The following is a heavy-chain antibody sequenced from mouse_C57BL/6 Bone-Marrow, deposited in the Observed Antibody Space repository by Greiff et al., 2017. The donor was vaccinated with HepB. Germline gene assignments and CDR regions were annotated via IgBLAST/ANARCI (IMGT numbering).Heavy chain of an antibody. CDR1: GFTFSSYA. CDR3: ASLPRGFAY. CDR2: ISDGGSYT. V-gene: IGHV5-4*01. D-gene: IGHD2-10*01. Sequence: EVQLQESGGGLVKPGGSLKLSCAASGFTFSSYAMSWVRQTPEKRLEWVATISDGGSYTYYPDNVKGRFTISRDNAKNNLYLQMSHLKSEDTAMYYCASLPRGFAYWGQGTLVTVSA. J-gene: IGHJ3*01.